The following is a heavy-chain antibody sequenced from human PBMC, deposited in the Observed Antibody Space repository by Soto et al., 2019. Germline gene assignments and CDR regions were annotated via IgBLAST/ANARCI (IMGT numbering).Heavy chain of an antibody. D-gene: IGHD3-22*01. J-gene: IGHJ3*02. V-gene: IGHV3-21*01. CDR2: ISSSSSYI. Sequence: PGGSLRLSCVASGFTFSTYWMHWVRQAPGKGLEWVSSISSSSSYIYYADSVKGRFTISRDNAKNSLYLQMNSLRAEDTAVYYRARNMPTYYYDSSGYVDAFDIWGQGTMVTVSS. CDR3: ARNMPTYYYDSSGYVDAFDI. CDR1: GFTFSTYW.